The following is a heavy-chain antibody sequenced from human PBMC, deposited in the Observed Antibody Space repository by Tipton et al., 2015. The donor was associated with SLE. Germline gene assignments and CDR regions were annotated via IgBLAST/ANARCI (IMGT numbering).Heavy chain of an antibody. CDR1: GDSIRSYS. D-gene: IGHD5-18*01. CDR3: ATYSITWTKAFHI. CDR2: IYTSGST. J-gene: IGHJ3*02. Sequence: TLSLTCTVSGDSIRSYSWNWIRQPAGKRLEWIGRIYTSGSTIYNPSLDSRVTMSLDTSQSQVSLTLRSVTAADTAVYFCATYSITWTKAFHIWGQGTMVTVSS. V-gene: IGHV4-4*07.